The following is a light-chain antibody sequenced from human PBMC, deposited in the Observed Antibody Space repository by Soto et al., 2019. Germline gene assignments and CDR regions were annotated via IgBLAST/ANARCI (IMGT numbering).Light chain of an antibody. Sequence: EIVMTHSQATLSVSPCERVTLSFTARQSVSGNLAWYQQKPGQPPRLLIFGATTRAPDVHARFSGSGSATEFTLTISSLQPEDFATYFCQQVESYPSTFGGGTKVDIK. J-gene: IGKJ4*01. CDR1: QSVSGN. CDR2: GAT. CDR3: QQVESYPST. V-gene: IGKV3-15*01.